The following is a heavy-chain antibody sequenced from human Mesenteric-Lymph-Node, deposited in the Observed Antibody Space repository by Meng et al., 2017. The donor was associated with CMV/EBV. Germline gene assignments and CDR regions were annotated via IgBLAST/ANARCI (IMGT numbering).Heavy chain of an antibody. J-gene: IGHJ6*02. V-gene: IGHV3-21*01. CDR1: GFTFSSYG. CDR2: ISPSSSYI. CDR3: ARGNYYGMDV. Sequence: GESLKISCAASGFTFSSYGMHWVRQAPGKGLEWVSSISPSSSYIYYTDSVKGRFTISRDNAKNSLYLQMNSLTAEDTAVYYCARGNYYGMDVWGQGTTVTVSS.